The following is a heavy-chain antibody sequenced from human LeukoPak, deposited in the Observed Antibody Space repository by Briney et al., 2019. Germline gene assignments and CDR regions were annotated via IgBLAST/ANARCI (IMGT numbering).Heavy chain of an antibody. J-gene: IGHJ5*02. CDR3: ATYGYSSSWYSNWFDP. CDR2: FDPEDGET. D-gene: IGHD6-13*01. Sequence: GASVKVSCKVSGYTLTELSMHWVRQAPGKGLEWMGGFDPEDGETIYAQKFQGRVTMTEDTSTDTAYMELSSLRSEDTAVYYCATYGYSSSWYSNWFDPWGQGTLVTVSS. CDR1: GYTLTELS. V-gene: IGHV1-24*01.